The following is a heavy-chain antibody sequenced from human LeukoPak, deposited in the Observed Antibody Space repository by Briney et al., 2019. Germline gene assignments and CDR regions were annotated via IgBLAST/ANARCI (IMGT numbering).Heavy chain of an antibody. CDR1: GGSFSGYY. D-gene: IGHD3-16*01. CDR3: ARRPRLRPYDYCYGMDV. Sequence: SETLSLTCAVYGGSFSGYYWSWIRQPPGKGLEWIGEINHSGSTNYNPSLKSRVTISVDTSKNQFSLKLSSVTAADTAVYYCARRPRLRPYDYCYGMDVWGQGTTVTVSS. CDR2: INHSGST. J-gene: IGHJ6*02. V-gene: IGHV4-34*01.